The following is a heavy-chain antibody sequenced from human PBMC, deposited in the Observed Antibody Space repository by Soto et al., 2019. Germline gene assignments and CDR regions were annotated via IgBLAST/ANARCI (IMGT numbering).Heavy chain of an antibody. CDR2: IYSGGST. CDR3: AGSGYSYGLTPYYYYGMDV. Sequence: GGSLRLSCAASGFTVSSNYMSWVRQAPGKGLEWVSVIYSGGSTYYADSVKGRFTISRDNSKNTLYLQMNSLRAEDTAVYYCAGSGYSYGLTPYYYYGMDVWGQGTTVTVSS. J-gene: IGHJ6*02. CDR1: GFTVSSNY. V-gene: IGHV3-53*01. D-gene: IGHD5-18*01.